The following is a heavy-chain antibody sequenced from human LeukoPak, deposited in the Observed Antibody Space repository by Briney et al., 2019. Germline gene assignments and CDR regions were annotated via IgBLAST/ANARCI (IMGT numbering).Heavy chain of an antibody. CDR2: IYYSGST. Sequence: SETLSLTCTVSGGSISSSSYYWGWLRQPPGKGREWIGSIYYSGSTYYNPSLKSRVTISVDTSKNQFSLKLSSVTAADTAVYYCARLAAAGRNFDYWGQRTLVTVSS. D-gene: IGHD6-13*01. J-gene: IGHJ4*02. V-gene: IGHV4-39*01. CDR3: ARLAAAGRNFDY. CDR1: GGSISSSSYY.